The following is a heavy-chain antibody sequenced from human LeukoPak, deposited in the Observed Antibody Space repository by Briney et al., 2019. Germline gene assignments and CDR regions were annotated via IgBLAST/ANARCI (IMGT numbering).Heavy chain of an antibody. CDR1: GFTFSSYA. CDR3: ARGGLYYDFWSGYLGY. Sequence: GGSLRISCAASGFTFSSYAMSWVRQAPGKGLMWVSRINSDGSSTSYADSVKGRFTISRDNAKNTLYLQMNSLRAEDTAVYYCARGGLYYDFWSGYLGYWGQGTLVTVSS. D-gene: IGHD3-3*01. V-gene: IGHV3-74*01. CDR2: INSDGSST. J-gene: IGHJ4*02.